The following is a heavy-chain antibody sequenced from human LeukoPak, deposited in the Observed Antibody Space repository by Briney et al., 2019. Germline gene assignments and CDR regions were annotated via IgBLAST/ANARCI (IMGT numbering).Heavy chain of an antibody. J-gene: IGHJ6*03. D-gene: IGHD3-9*01. CDR2: ISSSLDSNI. CDR1: GFTFNVYS. Sequence: GGSLRLSCAASGFTFNVYSMNWVRQAPGKGLEWVSFISSSLDSNIYYADSVKGRFTISRDNAKNSPYLQMNSLRAEDTAVYYCARGVRDILSGYYTDYYFYYMDVWGKGTTVTVSS. V-gene: IGHV3-48*01. CDR3: ARGVRDILSGYYTDYYFYYMDV.